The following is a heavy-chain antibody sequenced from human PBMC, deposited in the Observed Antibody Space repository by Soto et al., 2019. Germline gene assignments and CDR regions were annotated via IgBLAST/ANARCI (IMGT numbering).Heavy chain of an antibody. Sequence: PGGSMRLSCAASGFTFDSYAMNWVRQAPGKGLEWVSGITGSGENTYYADSVKGRFTISRDNSKNTLYVQLNSLRVEDTAIYYCAKVSLGATTITDFYYYGMDVWGQGTMVTVSS. CDR1: GFTFDSYA. CDR3: AKVSLGATTITDFYYYGMDV. D-gene: IGHD1-26*01. CDR2: ITGSGENT. J-gene: IGHJ6*02. V-gene: IGHV3-23*01.